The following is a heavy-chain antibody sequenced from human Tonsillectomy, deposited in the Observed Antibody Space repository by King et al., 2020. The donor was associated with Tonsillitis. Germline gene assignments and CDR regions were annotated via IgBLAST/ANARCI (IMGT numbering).Heavy chain of an antibody. CDR2: IFHSGST. V-gene: IGHV4-38-2*02. CDR3: ATVRGDRQLSWLDP. J-gene: IGHJ5*02. CDR1: GYSISSGYY. Sequence: VQLQESGPGLVKPSETLSLPCSVSGYSISSGYYWGWLRQPPGRGLEWLGSIFHSGSTYDNTSVKSRVTISIDPSKNQFSLNLSSVTAADTAVYYCATVRGDRQLSWLDPWGRGTLVTVSS. D-gene: IGHD2-21*01.